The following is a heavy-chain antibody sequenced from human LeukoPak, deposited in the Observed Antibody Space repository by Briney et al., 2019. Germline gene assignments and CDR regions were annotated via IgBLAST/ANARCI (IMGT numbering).Heavy chain of an antibody. Sequence: SETLSLTCTVSGGSISSSSYYWGWIRQPPGKGLEWIGSIYYSGSTYYNPSLKSRVTISVDTSKNQFSLKLSSVTAADTAVYYCARQRRYYDSSAYYFDYRGQGTLVTVSS. CDR2: IYYSGST. D-gene: IGHD3-22*01. CDR1: GGSISSSSYY. CDR3: ARQRRYYDSSAYYFDY. V-gene: IGHV4-39*01. J-gene: IGHJ4*02.